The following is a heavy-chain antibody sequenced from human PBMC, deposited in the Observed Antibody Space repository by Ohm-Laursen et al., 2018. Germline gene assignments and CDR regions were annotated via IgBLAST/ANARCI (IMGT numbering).Heavy chain of an antibody. CDR2: ISAYNGNT. V-gene: IGHV1-18*01. J-gene: IGHJ4*02. D-gene: IGHD3-22*01. CDR3: ARTGKYYDSSGYYYHY. Sequence: ASVKVSCKASGYTFTSYDINWVRQATGQGLEWMGWISAYNGNTNYAQKLQGRVTMTTDTSTSTAYMELRSLRSDDTAVYYCARTGKYYDSSGYYYHYWGQGTLVTVSS. CDR1: GYTFTSYD.